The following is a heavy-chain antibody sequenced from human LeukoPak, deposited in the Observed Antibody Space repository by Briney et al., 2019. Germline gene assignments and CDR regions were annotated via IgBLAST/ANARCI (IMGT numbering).Heavy chain of an antibody. CDR1: GGSISSGSYY. D-gene: IGHD6-6*01. Sequence: SETLSLTCTVSGGSISSGSYYWSWIRQPAGKGLEWIGEIYHSGSTNYNPSLKSRATISVDKSNNQLSLKLSAVTAADTAVYYCARDVGARLPGYWGQGTLVTVSS. V-gene: IGHV4-61*10. CDR3: ARDVGARLPGY. J-gene: IGHJ4*02. CDR2: IYHSGST.